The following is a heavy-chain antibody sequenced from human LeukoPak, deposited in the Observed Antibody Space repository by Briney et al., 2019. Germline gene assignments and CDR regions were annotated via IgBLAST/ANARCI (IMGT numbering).Heavy chain of an antibody. CDR3: ARDGVAVVTAMYYYGMDV. J-gene: IGHJ6*02. CDR1: GYTFTGYY. CDR2: INPNSGGT. Sequence: ASVKVSCKASGYTFTGYYIHWVRQAPGQGLEWMGWINPNSGGTNYAQKFQGWVTMTRDTSISTAYMELSRLRSDDTAVYYCARDGVAVVTAMYYYGMDVWGQGTTVTVSS. V-gene: IGHV1-2*04. D-gene: IGHD2-21*02.